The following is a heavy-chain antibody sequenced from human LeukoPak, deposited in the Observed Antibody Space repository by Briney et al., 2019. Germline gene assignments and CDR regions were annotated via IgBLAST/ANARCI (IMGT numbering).Heavy chain of an antibody. V-gene: IGHV3-21*01. D-gene: IGHD2-2*01. J-gene: IGHJ6*03. CDR3: ARTPRRKYCSSTSCYGQNYYYYYMDV. CDR1: GFTFSSYS. CDR2: ISSSSSYI. Sequence: GGSLRLSCAASGFTFSSYSMNWVRQAPGKGLEWVSSISSSSSYIYYADSVKGRFTISRDNAKNSLYLKMNSLRAEDTAVYYCARTPRRKYCSSTSCYGQNYYYYYMDVWGKGTTVTISS.